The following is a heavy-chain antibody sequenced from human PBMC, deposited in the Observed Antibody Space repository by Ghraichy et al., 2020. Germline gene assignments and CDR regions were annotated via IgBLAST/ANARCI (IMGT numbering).Heavy chain of an antibody. CDR3: ARLEYYDILAGYYIPSYFDY. CDR1: GGSISSSSYY. J-gene: IGHJ4*02. D-gene: IGHD3-9*01. V-gene: IGHV4-39*01. CDR2: MYYSGST. Sequence: SQTLSLTCIVSGGSISSSSYYWGWIRQPPGKGLEWIGSMYYSGSTYYNPSLKSRVTISVDTSKSQFFLKLSSVTAADTAVYYCARLEYYDILAGYYIPSYFDYWGQGTLVTVSS.